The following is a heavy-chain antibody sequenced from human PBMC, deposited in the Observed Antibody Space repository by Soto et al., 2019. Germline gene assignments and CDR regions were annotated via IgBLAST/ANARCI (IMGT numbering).Heavy chain of an antibody. CDR3: AHGDPLDFHY. CDR2: IYWNGIE. J-gene: IGHJ4*02. CDR1: GFSLSPSGVA. Sequence: QITLKESGPALVKPTQTLTLTCTFSGFSLSPSGVAVAWIRQPPGKALEWLALIYWNGIERYSPSLKSRLTITKDTSKNQVVLTVTNMDPVDTATYFCAHGDPLDFHYWGQGPWSPSPQ. V-gene: IGHV2-5*01. D-gene: IGHD3-10*01.